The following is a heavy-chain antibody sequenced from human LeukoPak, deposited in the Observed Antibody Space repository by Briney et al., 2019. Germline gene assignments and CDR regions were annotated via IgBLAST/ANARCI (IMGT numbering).Heavy chain of an antibody. CDR1: GDSINTKSYY. Sequence: ASETLSLTCTVSGDSINTKSYYWGWIRQPPGKGLEWIGSIYYSGNTYYNPSLKSRVTLSIDTSKNQFSLRLSSVIAADTAVYYCARHSYGTFDYWGQGTLVTVSS. CDR3: ARHSYGTFDY. D-gene: IGHD5-18*01. J-gene: IGHJ4*02. CDR2: IYYSGNT. V-gene: IGHV4-39*01.